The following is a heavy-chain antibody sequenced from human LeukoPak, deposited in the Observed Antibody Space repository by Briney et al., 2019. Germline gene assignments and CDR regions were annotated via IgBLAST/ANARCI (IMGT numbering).Heavy chain of an antibody. CDR1: GFTFGDYA. Sequence: PGGSLRLSCTASGFTFGDYAMSWVRQAPGKGLEWVGFIRSKTYGGTTEYAASVKGRFTISRDDSKSIAYLQMNSLKTEDTAVYYCTRASSSTWSYYYYYMDVWGKGTTVTISS. J-gene: IGHJ6*03. CDR3: TRASSSTWSYYYYYMDV. D-gene: IGHD6-13*01. CDR2: IRSKTYGGTT. V-gene: IGHV3-49*04.